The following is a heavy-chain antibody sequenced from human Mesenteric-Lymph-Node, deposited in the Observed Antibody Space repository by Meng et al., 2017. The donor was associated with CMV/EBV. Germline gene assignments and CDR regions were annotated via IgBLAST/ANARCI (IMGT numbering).Heavy chain of an antibody. D-gene: IGHD3-10*02. V-gene: IGHV3-21*04. CDR2: ISSSSSYI. CDR3: ARDRMVGDGHNNGGSFDI. J-gene: IGHJ3*02. Sequence: GESLKISCAASGFSFSDYDMHWVRQAPGKGLEWVSSISSSSSYIYYADSVKGRFTISRDNAKNSLSLQMNSLRAEDTAMYYCARDRMVGDGHNNGGSFDIWGQGTMVTVSS. CDR1: GFSFSDYD.